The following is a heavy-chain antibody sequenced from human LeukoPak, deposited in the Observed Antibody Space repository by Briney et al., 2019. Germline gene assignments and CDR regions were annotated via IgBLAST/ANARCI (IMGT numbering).Heavy chain of an antibody. CDR1: GGSISSSYY. Sequence: PSETLSLTCTVSGGSISSSYYWTWIRQPPGKGLEWIGYIDHSGSTNYNPSLKSRVTISVDTSKNQFSLKLSSVTAADTAVYYCASDRIEVDAFDIWGQGTMVTVSS. J-gene: IGHJ3*02. D-gene: IGHD2-15*01. V-gene: IGHV4-59*08. CDR2: IDHSGST. CDR3: ASDRIEVDAFDI.